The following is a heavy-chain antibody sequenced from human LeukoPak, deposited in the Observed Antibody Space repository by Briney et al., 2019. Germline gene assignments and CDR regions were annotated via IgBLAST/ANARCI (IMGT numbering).Heavy chain of an antibody. D-gene: IGHD3-10*01. V-gene: IGHV4-39*07. J-gene: IGHJ6*03. CDR2: IYYSGST. Sequence: PSETLSLTCTVSGGSISSSSYYWGWIRQPPGKGLEWIGSIYYSGSTYYNPSLKSRVTVSVDTSKNQFSLKLSSVTAADTAVYYCARVWNGSGGHYYYYYYMGVWGKGTTVTISS. CDR3: ARVWNGSGGHYYYYYYMGV. CDR1: GGSISSSSYY.